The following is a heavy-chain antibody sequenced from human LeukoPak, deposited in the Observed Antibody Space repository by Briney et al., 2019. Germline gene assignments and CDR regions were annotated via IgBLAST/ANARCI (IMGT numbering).Heavy chain of an antibody. V-gene: IGHV1-46*01. CDR2: INPSGGST. D-gene: IGHD1-26*01. CDR1: VYTFTSYN. Sequence: ASVKVSCKASVYTFTSYNMHWVRQAPGQGLEWMGIINPSGGSTSYAQKFQGRVTMTRDTSTRTVYMELSSLTSEDTAVYYCARTVGADLYYCDNWGQGTLVTVSS. CDR3: ARTVGADLYYCDN. J-gene: IGHJ4*02.